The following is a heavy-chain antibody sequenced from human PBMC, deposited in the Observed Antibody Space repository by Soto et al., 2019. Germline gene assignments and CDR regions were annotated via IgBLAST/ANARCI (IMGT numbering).Heavy chain of an antibody. CDR1: GGSVSSFSYY. CDR2: IYYSGST. V-gene: IGHV4-61*01. J-gene: IGHJ4*02. Sequence: SETLSLTWTVYGGSVSSFSYYWSWIRQPPGKGLEWIGYIYYSGSTNYNPSLKSRVTISVDTSKNQFSLKLSSVTAADTAVYYCARTRGNYDYVFGYFDYWGQGTLVTVSS. D-gene: IGHD3-16*01. CDR3: ARTRGNYDYVFGYFDY.